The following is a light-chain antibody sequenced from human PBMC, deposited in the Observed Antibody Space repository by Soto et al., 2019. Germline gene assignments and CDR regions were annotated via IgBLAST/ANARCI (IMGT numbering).Light chain of an antibody. J-gene: IGLJ2*01. CDR1: SSNIGSNY. CDR3: AAWDDSLSGRV. CDR2: RSN. V-gene: IGLV1-47*01. Sequence: QSVLTQPPSASGTPGQRVTISCSGSSSNIGSNYLYWYQQLPGTAPKLLIYRSNQRPSGVPDRFPGSKSGTSASLAISGLRSEDEADYYCAAWDDSLSGRVFGGGTKLTVL.